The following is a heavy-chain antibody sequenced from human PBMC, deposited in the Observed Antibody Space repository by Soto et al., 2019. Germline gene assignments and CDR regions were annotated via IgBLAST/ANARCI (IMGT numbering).Heavy chain of an antibody. V-gene: IGHV3-23*01. D-gene: IGHD6-13*01. J-gene: IGHJ5*02. CDR3: AKGPPRSRNNWFDP. CDR1: GFCFSSFA. CDR2: ISGSGASS. Sequence: GGLLRHSCAAAGFCFSSFAMSRVRQAPGKGLEWVSGISGSGASSYYADSVKGRFTISRDNSKNTLYLQMNSLRVEDTAVYYCAKGPPRSRNNWFDPWGQGILVTAPQ.